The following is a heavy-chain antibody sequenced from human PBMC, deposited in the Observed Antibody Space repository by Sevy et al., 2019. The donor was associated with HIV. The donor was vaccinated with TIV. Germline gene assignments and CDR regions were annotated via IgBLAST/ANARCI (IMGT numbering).Heavy chain of an antibody. V-gene: IGHV3-15*01. J-gene: IGHJ6*02. Sequence: GGSLRLSCAASGFTFSNAWMSWVRQAPGKGLEWVGRIKSKTDGGTTDYAAPVKGRFTISRDDSKNTLYLQMNSLKTDDTAVYYCTTVVVVVPAAIHGMDVWGQGTTVTVSS. CDR1: GFTFSNAW. CDR2: IKSKTDGGTT. D-gene: IGHD2-2*01. CDR3: TTVVVVVPAAIHGMDV.